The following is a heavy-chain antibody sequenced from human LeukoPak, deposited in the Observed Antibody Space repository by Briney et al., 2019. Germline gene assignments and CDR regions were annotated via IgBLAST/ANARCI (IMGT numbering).Heavy chain of an antibody. CDR2: ISGLGDEV. V-gene: IGHV3-23*01. CDR3: AKKPAAIGFDWYFDL. CDR1: GLTFSNHA. J-gene: IGHJ2*01. Sequence: GGSLRLSCAASGLTFSNHAMTWVRQAPGKGLEWVSTISGLGDEVYYVDSVKGRFTISRDNSKNTLYLQMNSLRAEDTAVYYCAKKPAAIGFDWYFDLWGRGTLVTVSS. D-gene: IGHD2-2*01.